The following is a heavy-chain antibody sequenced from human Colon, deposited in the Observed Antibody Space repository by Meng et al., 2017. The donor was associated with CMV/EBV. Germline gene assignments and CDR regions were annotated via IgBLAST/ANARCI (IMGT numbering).Heavy chain of an antibody. CDR2: ITAGGSSI. CDR3: AKDLSSFASLPMDF. D-gene: IGHD2-15*01. J-gene: IGHJ4*02. V-gene: IGHV3-11*01. Sequence: NWIRQSPGKGLEWISFITAGGSSIYYADSVKGRFTISRDNAKNSLYLQMNSLRLEDTALYYCAKDLSSFASLPMDFWGQGTPVTVSS.